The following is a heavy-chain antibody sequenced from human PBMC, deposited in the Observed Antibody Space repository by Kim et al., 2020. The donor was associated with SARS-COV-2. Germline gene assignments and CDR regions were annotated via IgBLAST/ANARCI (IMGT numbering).Heavy chain of an antibody. CDR2: IYDSGRT. CDR1: GGSISTYY. V-gene: IGHV4-59*01. CDR3: ARGGWIRGMSNWFDP. Sequence: SETLSLTCIVSGGSISTYYWNWLRQSPGKGLEWIGYIYDSGRTRYNPSLESRVTISVDTSKNQFSLKLKSVTAADTAVYYCARGGWIRGMSNWFDPWGQGTLVTVSS. D-gene: IGHD3-10*01. J-gene: IGHJ5*02.